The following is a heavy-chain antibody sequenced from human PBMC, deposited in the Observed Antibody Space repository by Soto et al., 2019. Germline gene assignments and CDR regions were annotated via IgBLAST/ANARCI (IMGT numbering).Heavy chain of an antibody. Sequence: PGGSLRLSCAASGFTFSSFGMHWVRQAPGKGLEWVAVLWFDGTEKDYADSVKGRFTISRDTNKNTLYLQMNSLRAEDTAVYYCARDRGAGGGYVENWGQGPLVTVSS. CDR1: GFTFSSFG. D-gene: IGHD1-26*01. J-gene: IGHJ4*02. V-gene: IGHV3-33*01. CDR2: LWFDGTEK. CDR3: ARDRGAGGGYVEN.